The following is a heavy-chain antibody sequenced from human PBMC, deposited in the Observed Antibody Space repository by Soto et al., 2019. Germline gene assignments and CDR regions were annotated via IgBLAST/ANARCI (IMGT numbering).Heavy chain of an antibody. Sequence: QVQLQESGPGLVNPSETLSLTCTVSGVSSGNYKWSWIRQSPGKGLEWIGYIDDGGSTSYNPSLKSRGPMSVDTSTRQFSLNLRSVTAADTAVYYCVRQGFGNLHGLVDVWGQGTTVTVSS. CDR1: GVSSGNYK. CDR2: IDDGGST. V-gene: IGHV4-59*08. D-gene: IGHD3-10*01. J-gene: IGHJ6*02. CDR3: VRQGFGNLHGLVDV.